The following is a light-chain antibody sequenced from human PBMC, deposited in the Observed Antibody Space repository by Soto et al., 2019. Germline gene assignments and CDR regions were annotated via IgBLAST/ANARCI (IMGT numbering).Light chain of an antibody. Sequence: QSALTQPPSVSGSPGQSVAISCTGTSSDVGNYNRVSWYQQPPGTAPRLMIYDVSNRPSGVPDRFSESKSGNTASLTISGLQADDEADYYCCSYTTSSAYGFGTGTKRSVL. V-gene: IGLV2-18*02. CDR2: DVS. CDR1: SSDVGNYNR. J-gene: IGLJ1*01. CDR3: CSYTTSSAYG.